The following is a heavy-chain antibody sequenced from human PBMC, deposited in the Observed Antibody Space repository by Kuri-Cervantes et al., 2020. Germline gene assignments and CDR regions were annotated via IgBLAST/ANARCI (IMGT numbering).Heavy chain of an antibody. Sequence: GESLKISCTTDGCTFSGYAMSWVRQAPGKGLEWVPSITTRGDRTHYLDSVMGRFTISRDNSMNTLYLQMNSLSSDDTAVYYCAKCLPVTTYHFGYFDLWGRGTLVTVSS. J-gene: IGHJ2*01. CDR2: ITTRGDRT. CDR3: AKCLPVTTYHFGYFDL. D-gene: IGHD4-17*01. V-gene: IGHV3-23*01. CDR1: GCTFSGYA.